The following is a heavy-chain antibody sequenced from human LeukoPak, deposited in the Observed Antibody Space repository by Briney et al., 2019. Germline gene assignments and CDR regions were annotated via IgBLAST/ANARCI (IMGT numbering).Heavy chain of an antibody. J-gene: IGHJ4*02. V-gene: IGHV3-15*01. CDR1: GFTFNNAW. CDR3: TTDRIANGG. Sequence: GGSLRLYCAAAGFTFNNAWMSSVRQAPGKGLEWVGRIKSRTDGGTTDYAAPVKGRFTISRDDPKNTLYLQMNSLKTEDTAVYYCTTDRIANGGWGQGTLVTVSS. CDR2: IKSRTDGGTT. D-gene: IGHD2/OR15-2a*01.